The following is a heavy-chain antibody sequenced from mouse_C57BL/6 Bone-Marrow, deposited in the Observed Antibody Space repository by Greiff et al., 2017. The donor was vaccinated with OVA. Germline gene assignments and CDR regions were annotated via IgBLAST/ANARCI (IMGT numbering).Heavy chain of an antibody. CDR3: ARWDGGLLRFLDY. D-gene: IGHD2-3*01. J-gene: IGHJ2*01. CDR2: INPNNGGT. V-gene: IGHV1-26*01. CDR1: GYTFTDYY. Sequence: VQLQQSGPELVKPGASVKISCKASGYTFTDYYMNWVKQSHGKSLEWIGDINPNNGGTSYNQKFKGKATLTVDKSSSTAYMELLSLTSEASAVYDCARWDGGLLRFLDYWGQGTTLTVSS.